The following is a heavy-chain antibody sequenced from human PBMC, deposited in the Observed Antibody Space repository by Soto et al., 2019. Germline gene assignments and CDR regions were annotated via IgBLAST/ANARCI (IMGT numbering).Heavy chain of an antibody. Sequence: AVSLTSAVSGGSRIIGGYYWSWIRQHPGKGLEWIGYIYYSGSTYYNPSLQSRVTISVDTSKNQFSLKLSSVTAAGTAVYYCERTSRLITMVRGVITQLYYYYGMDVWGQGTTVTVSS. V-gene: IGHV4-31*02. CDR3: ERTSRLITMVRGVITQLYYYYGMDV. CDR1: GGSRIIGGYY. D-gene: IGHD3-10*01. J-gene: IGHJ6*02. CDR2: IYYSGST.